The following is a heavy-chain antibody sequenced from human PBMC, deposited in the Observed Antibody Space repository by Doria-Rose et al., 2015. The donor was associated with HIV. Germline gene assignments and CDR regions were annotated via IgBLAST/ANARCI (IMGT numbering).Heavy chain of an antibody. CDR2: LIPMFDTA. Sequence: SSYAITWVRQAPGQGLEWMGGLIPMFDTANYAQIFQGRVTITADGSTRTAYMELSSLRSEDTAVYYCARERSDGMDVWGQGTTVTVSS. CDR3: ARERSDGMDV. V-gene: IGHV1-69*01. CDR1: SSYA. D-gene: IGHD3-10*01. J-gene: IGHJ6*02.